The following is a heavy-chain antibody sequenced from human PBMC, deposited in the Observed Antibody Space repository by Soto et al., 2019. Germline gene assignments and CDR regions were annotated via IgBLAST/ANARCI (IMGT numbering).Heavy chain of an antibody. CDR1: GYTFTGYY. Sequence: VASVKVSCKASGYTFTGYYMHWVRQAPGQGLEWMGWINPNSGGTNYAQKFQGRVTITRDTSASTAYMELSSLRSEDTAVYYCASSREQWPRRPRTPLDYWGQGTLVTVSS. J-gene: IGHJ4*02. D-gene: IGHD6-19*01. CDR2: INPNSGGT. V-gene: IGHV1-2*02. CDR3: ASSREQWPRRPRTPLDY.